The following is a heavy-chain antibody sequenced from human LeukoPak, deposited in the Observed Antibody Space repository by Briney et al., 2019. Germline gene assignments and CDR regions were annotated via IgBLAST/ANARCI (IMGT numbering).Heavy chain of an antibody. CDR2: IYYSGST. D-gene: IGHD3-22*01. J-gene: IGHJ3*02. Sequence: SETLSLTCTVSGGSISSYYWSWIRQPPGKGLEWIGYIYYSGSTNYNPSLKSRVAIPVDTSKNQFSLKLSSVTAADTAVYCCARRHTYYYDSSGYPLDAFDIWGQGTMVTVSS. CDR3: ARRHTYYYDSSGYPLDAFDI. V-gene: IGHV4-59*01. CDR1: GGSISSYY.